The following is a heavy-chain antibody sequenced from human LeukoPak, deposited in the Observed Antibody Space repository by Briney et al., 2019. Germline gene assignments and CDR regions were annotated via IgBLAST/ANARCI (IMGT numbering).Heavy chain of an antibody. CDR1: GGSISSGSYD. CDR2: IYTSGST. D-gene: IGHD5-18*01. V-gene: IGHV4-61*02. J-gene: IGHJ2*01. Sequence: SQTLSLTCTVSGGSISSGSYDSGWIRQPAGRGLEWIVRIYTSGSTNYKPSLKRRITISVDTCKTSCSLKLTSVTAAAPAVCYCARAKLWFIRGYFDLWGRGTLVTVSS. CDR3: ARAKLWFIRGYFDL.